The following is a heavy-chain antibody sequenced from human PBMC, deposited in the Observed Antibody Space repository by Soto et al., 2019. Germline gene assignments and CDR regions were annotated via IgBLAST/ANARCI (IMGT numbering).Heavy chain of an antibody. CDR1: GGTFSSYA. CDR3: ASPPTTGNYYYYGMDV. D-gene: IGHD4-17*01. Sequence: QVQLVQSGAEVKKPGSSVKVSCKASGGTFSSYAISWVRQAPGQGLEWMGGIIPIFGTANYAQKFQGRVTITADESTSKADMEMSSLRSEDTAVYYCASPPTTGNYYYYGMDVWGQGTTVTVSS. V-gene: IGHV1-69*12. J-gene: IGHJ6*02. CDR2: IIPIFGTA.